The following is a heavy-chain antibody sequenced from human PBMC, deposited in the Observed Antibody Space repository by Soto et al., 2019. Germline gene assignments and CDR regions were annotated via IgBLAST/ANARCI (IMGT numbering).Heavy chain of an antibody. Sequence: GASVKVSCKASGYTFTSYAMHWVRQAPRQRLEWMGWINAGNGNTKYSQKFQGRVTITRDTSASTAYMELSSLRSEDTAVYYCAFFRLAGSGCAALYWCQGTLVSVST. V-gene: IGHV1-3*01. CDR2: INAGNGNT. CDR1: GYTFTSYA. D-gene: IGHD6-6*01. CDR3: AFFRLAGSGCAALY. J-gene: IGHJ4*02.